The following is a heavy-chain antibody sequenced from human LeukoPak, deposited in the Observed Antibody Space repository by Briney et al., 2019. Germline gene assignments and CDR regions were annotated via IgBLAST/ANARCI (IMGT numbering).Heavy chain of an antibody. V-gene: IGHV3-74*01. Sequence: GGSLRLSCEGSRYAFSSFWMHWVRQAPGEGLVWVSRLNEDGGITNYADLAKGRFTIYRDNARNTLYLQMSSLSADDTAIYYCTRDIGGRSAYWGQGTQVTVSS. CDR1: RYAFSSFW. CDR2: LNEDGGIT. J-gene: IGHJ4*02. D-gene: IGHD3-16*01. CDR3: TRDIGGRSAY.